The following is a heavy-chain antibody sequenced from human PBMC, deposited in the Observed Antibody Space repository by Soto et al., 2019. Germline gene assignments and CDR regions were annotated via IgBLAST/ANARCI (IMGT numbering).Heavy chain of an antibody. CDR1: GGSISSSSYY. J-gene: IGHJ4*02. D-gene: IGHD3-3*01. CDR2: IYYSGST. Sequence: SETLSLTCTVSGGSISSSSYYWGWIRQPPGKGLEWIGSIYYSGSTYYNPSLKSRVTISVDTSKNQFSLKLSSVTAADTAVYYCARYIGSGYYGYWGQGTLVTVSS. CDR3: ARYIGSGYYGY. V-gene: IGHV4-39*01.